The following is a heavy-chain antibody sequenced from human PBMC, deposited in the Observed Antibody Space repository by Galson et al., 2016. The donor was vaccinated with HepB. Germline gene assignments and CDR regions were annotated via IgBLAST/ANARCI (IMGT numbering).Heavy chain of an antibody. CDR1: GFTFSSYG. V-gene: IGHV3-33*01. CDR3: ASACSSTTCYGDFDY. CDR2: IWYDGGKR. J-gene: IGHJ4*02. D-gene: IGHD2-2*01. Sequence: SLRLSCAASGFTFSSYGMHWVRQAPGKGLEWVAVIWYDGGKRYYADSAKGRFAISRDNSKNTLYLQMNSLRAEDTAVYYCASACSSTTCYGDFDYWGQGTLVTVSS.